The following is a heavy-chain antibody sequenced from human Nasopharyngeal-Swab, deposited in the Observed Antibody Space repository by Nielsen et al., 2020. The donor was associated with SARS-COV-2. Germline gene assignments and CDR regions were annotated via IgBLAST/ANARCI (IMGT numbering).Heavy chain of an antibody. Sequence: WIRQPPGKGLEWIGEINHSGSTNCNPSLKSRVTISVDTSKNQFSLKLSSVTAADTAVYYCARERRYGQRKLNYYCYMDVWGKGTTVTVSS. V-gene: IGHV4-34*01. D-gene: IGHD3-9*01. CDR3: ARERRYGQRKLNYYCYMDV. J-gene: IGHJ6*03. CDR2: INHSGST.